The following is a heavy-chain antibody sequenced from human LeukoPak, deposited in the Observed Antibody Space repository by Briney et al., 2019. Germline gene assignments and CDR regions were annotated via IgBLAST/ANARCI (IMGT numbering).Heavy chain of an antibody. CDR2: INYNGEIT. V-gene: IGHV4-34*01. J-gene: IGHJ6*02. CDR1: GGSFSGYL. D-gene: IGHD4/OR15-4a*01. Sequence: SETLSLTCTVSGGSFSGYLWSWLRQSPGKGLEWIGEINYNGEITNYNPSHKSRLTMSADTPKNQFSLRLTSVTAADTAVYYCTRSGLTGMRKYARADYYYYGMDVWGQGTAVTVSS. CDR3: TRSGLTGMRKYARADYYYYGMDV.